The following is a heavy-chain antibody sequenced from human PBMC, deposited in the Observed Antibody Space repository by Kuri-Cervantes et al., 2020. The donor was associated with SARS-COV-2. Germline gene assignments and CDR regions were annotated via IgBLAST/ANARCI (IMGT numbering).Heavy chain of an antibody. J-gene: IGHJ6*02. V-gene: IGHV3-30-3*01. CDR1: GFTFSSYA. CDR3: ARDDTYSSSWFRFLGRGMDV. D-gene: IGHD6-13*01. CDR2: ISYDGSNK. Sequence: GGSLRLSCAASGFTFSSYAMHWVCQAPGKGLEWVAVISYDGSNKYYADSVKGRFTISRDNSKNTLYLQMNSLRAEDTAVYYCARDDTYSSSWFRFLGRGMDVWGQGTTVTVSS.